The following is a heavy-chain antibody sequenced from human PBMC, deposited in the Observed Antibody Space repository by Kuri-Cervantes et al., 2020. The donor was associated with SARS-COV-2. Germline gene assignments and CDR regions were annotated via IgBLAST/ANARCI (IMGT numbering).Heavy chain of an antibody. D-gene: IGHD6-13*01. CDR1: GFTFSGHW. V-gene: IGHV3-74*01. CDR2: INPDGSYT. CDR3: AREAAVGGVPRGY. Sequence: GGSLRLSCAASGFTFSGHWIHWVRQAPGKGLVWVSRINPDGSYTNNADSVKGRFTLSRDNAKNMLFLQMNSLRAEDTAVYYCAREAAVGGVPRGYWGQGTLVTVSS. J-gene: IGHJ4*02.